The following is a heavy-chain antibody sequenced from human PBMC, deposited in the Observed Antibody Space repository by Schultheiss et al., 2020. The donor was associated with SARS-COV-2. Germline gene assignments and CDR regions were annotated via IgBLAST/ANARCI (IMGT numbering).Heavy chain of an antibody. V-gene: IGHV4-59*01. CDR3: ARDMRHYWYFDL. CDR2: IYYSGST. J-gene: IGHJ2*01. CDR1: GGSISSYY. D-gene: IGHD2-2*01. Sequence: SETLSLTCTVSGGSISSYYWSWIRQPPGKGLEWIGYIYYSGSTNYNPSLKSRVTISVDRSKNQFSLKLSSVTAADTAVYYCARDMRHYWYFDLWGRGTLVTVSS.